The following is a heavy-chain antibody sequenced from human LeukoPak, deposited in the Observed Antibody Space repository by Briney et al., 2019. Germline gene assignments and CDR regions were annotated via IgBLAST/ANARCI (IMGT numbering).Heavy chain of an antibody. D-gene: IGHD2-15*01. CDR2: IYSDGST. Sequence: AGQSLRLSCAASGFTVSRNYMSWVRQAPGKGLEWVSVIYSDGSTYHADSVKGRFTISRDNSKNTLYLQMNSLRAEDTAVYYCARVLRYCSGGNCYSGGLGYMDVWGKGTTVTISS. CDR1: GFTVSRNY. CDR3: ARVLRYCSGGNCYSGGLGYMDV. V-gene: IGHV3-53*01. J-gene: IGHJ6*03.